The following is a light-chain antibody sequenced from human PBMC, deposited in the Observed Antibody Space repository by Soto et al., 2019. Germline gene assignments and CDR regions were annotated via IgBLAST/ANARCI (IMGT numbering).Light chain of an antibody. V-gene: IGKV1-12*01. CDR3: QQGDGFPIT. CDR1: QSISSS. CDR2: AAS. Sequence: DIQMTQSPSSVSASVGDRVTITCRASQSISSSLAWYQQKPGTVPKLLIYAASSLQSGVPSRFSGSGAGTEFTLSITSLQPEDCGTYYCQQGDGFPITFGQVTRLEIK. J-gene: IGKJ5*01.